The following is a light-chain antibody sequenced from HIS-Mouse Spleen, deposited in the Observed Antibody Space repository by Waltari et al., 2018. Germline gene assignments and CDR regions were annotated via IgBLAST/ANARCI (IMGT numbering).Light chain of an antibody. J-gene: IGKJ4*01. Sequence: EIVLTQSPATLSLSPRERATPSCRASQSVSSYLAWYQQKPGQAPRLLIYDASNRATGIPARFSGSGSGTDFTLTISSLEPEDFAVYYCQQRSNWPTFGGGTKVEIK. CDR3: QQRSNWPT. CDR2: DAS. CDR1: QSVSSY. V-gene: IGKV3-11*01.